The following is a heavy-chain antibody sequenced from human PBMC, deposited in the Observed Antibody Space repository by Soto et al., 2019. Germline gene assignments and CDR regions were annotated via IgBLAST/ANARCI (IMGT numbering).Heavy chain of an antibody. Sequence: EVHLVESGGGLVQPGGSLRLSCAASGFTFSSYEMTWVRQVAGKGLEFISYISSSGSTIHYADSVRGRFTIYRDNAKNSLYLEMNSLRPEDTDVYYCGRLSGTYGRRHFFDYWGQGTLVTVSS. V-gene: IGHV3-48*03. CDR1: GFTFSSYE. CDR3: GRLSGTYGRRHFFDY. D-gene: IGHD3-16*01. CDR2: ISSSGSTI. J-gene: IGHJ4*02.